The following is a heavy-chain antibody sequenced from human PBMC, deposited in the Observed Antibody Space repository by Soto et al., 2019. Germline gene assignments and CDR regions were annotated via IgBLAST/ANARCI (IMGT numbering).Heavy chain of an antibody. V-gene: IGHV1-46*03. J-gene: IGHJ3*02. CDR2: INPSGGRT. Sequence: GASVKVSCKASGYTFTSYYIHWVRQAPGRGLEWMGIINPSGGRTDYAQKFQGRVTMTRDTSTSTIYMELSSLRSEDTAVYYCARVDEYTSGLYPPAGREDTFDIWAQGTMVTVSS. CDR3: ARVDEYTSGLYPPAGREDTFDI. D-gene: IGHD6-19*01. CDR1: GYTFTSYY.